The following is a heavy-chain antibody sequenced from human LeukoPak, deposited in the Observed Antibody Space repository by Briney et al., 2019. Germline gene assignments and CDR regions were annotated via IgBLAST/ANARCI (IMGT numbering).Heavy chain of an antibody. V-gene: IGHV1-18*04. D-gene: IGHD2-2*01. Sequence: ASVRVSCKASGYTFTSYGISWGRQAPGHGVEWMGGISAYIGNTNYAQKRQGRVTMTTDTSTSTAYMELRSLRSDDTAVYYCARVRGWDIVVVPAAHPYYYYGMDVWGKGTTVTVSS. CDR1: GYTFTSYG. CDR2: ISAYIGNT. CDR3: ARVRGWDIVVVPAAHPYYYYGMDV. J-gene: IGHJ6*04.